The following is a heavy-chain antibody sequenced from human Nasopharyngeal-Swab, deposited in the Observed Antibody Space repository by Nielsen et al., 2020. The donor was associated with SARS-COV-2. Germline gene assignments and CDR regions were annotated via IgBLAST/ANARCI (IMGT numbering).Heavy chain of an antibody. V-gene: IGHV3-30-3*01. CDR2: ISYDGSNG. D-gene: IGHD2-15*01. CDR1: GISFNNYA. CDR3: ARGYCSSGSCYAKHYGMDV. Sequence: GESLKISCAASGISFNNYAMHWVRQAPGKGLEGVAVISYDGSNGFYEDSVKGRFTISRDNSRNTLYLQMNNLRAEDTAVYYCARGYCSSGSCYAKHYGMDVWGQGTTVTVSS. J-gene: IGHJ6*02.